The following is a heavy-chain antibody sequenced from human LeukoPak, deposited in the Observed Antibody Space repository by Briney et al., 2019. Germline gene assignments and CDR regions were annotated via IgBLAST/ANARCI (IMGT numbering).Heavy chain of an antibody. CDR1: GFTFSSYW. J-gene: IGHJ6*02. Sequence: GGSLRLSCAASGFTFSSYWMHWVRQAPGKGLVWVSRINSDGSSTSYADSVKGRFTISRDNAKNTLYLQMNSLRAEDTAVYYCARAGGYYYGMDVWGLGTTVTVSS. CDR3: ARAGGYYYGMDV. CDR2: INSDGSST. V-gene: IGHV3-74*01.